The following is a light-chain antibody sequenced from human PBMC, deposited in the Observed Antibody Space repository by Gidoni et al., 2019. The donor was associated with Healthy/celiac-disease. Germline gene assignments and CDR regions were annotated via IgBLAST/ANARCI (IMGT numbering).Light chain of an antibody. V-gene: IGKV3-20*01. CDR3: QQYSSLTWT. J-gene: IGKJ1*01. Sequence: EIVLTHSPGTLSLSPGERATLSCRASQNLNSNSLAWYQQKPGQAPRLLIYGPSSRATGISDRFSGSGSGTDFTLTISRLEPGDSAVYYCQQYSSLTWTFXQXTKVEVK. CDR1: QNLNSNS. CDR2: GPS.